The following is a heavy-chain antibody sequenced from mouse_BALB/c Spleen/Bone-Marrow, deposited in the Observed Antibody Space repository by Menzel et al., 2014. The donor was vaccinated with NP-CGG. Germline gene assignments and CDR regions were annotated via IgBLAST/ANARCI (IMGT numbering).Heavy chain of an antibody. Sequence: VQRVESGPGLVQPSQSLSITCTVSGFSLTSYGVHWVRQSPGKGLEWLGVIWSGGSTDYNAAFISRLSINKDNSKSQVFIKMSSLHADDSAIYCGTRNRKYDVLDYWGQGTTLTVSS. V-gene: IGHV2-4-1*01. CDR3: TRNRKYDVLDY. J-gene: IGHJ2*01. CDR2: IWSGGST. CDR1: GFSLTSYG. D-gene: IGHD2-14*01.